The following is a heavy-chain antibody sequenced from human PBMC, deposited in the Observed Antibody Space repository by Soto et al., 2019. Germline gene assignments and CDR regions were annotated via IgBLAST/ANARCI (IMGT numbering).Heavy chain of an antibody. CDR3: ARLAANYQVLRFGEY. Sequence: ASVKVSCKASGYTFTGYYIHWVRQAPGQGLEWMGWINPNSGGTNYAQNFQGRFTMTRDTSISTAYMELSRLRSDDTAVYYCARLAANYQVLRFGEYWGQGTLVNVSS. CDR2: INPNSGGT. J-gene: IGHJ4*02. D-gene: IGHD2-2*01. CDR1: GYTFTGYY. V-gene: IGHV1-2*02.